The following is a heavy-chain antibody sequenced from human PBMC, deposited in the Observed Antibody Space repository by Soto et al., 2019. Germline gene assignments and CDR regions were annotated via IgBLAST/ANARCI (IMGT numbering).Heavy chain of an antibody. V-gene: IGHV3-30*03. CDR1: GFTFSSYG. CDR3: APLSGDYYYYAMDL. CDR2: ISYDGNNK. D-gene: IGHD2-15*01. J-gene: IGHJ6*02. Sequence: GGSLRLSCAASGFTFSSYGMHWVRQAPGKGLEWVAVISYDGNNKYYGDSVKGRLTISRDNSKKTLYLQMNSLRAEDTAVYYCAPLSGDYYYYAMDLWGQGTTVTVSS.